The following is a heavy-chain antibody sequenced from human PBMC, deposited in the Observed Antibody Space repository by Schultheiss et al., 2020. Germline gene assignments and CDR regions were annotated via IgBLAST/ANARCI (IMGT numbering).Heavy chain of an antibody. CDR3: ATEDYEHNDLTN. V-gene: IGHV3-7*01. Sequence: GGSLRLSCAASGFTFSSYAMSWVRQAPGKGLEWVANIKQDGSEKYYVDSVKGRFTISRDNAKSSLYLQMNSLRAEDMAVYYCATEDYEHNDLTNWGQGTLVTVSA. J-gene: IGHJ4*02. CDR1: GFTFSSYA. CDR2: IKQDGSEK. D-gene: IGHD3-22*01.